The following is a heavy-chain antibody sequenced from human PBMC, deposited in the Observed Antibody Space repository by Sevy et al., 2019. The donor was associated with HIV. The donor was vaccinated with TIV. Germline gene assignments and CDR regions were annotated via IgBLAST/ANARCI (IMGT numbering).Heavy chain of an antibody. D-gene: IGHD3-22*01. J-gene: IGHJ4*02. Sequence: ASVKVSCKTSGYTFIKHPLSWVRQAPGQGLEWMGCIRTYNGKTKYAQKFQGRATMTTDTSTSTAYMELRSLRSDDTAVYYCARDSDGSGRYYLDYFDSWGQGTLVTVSS. CDR2: IRTYNGKT. CDR3: ARDSDGSGRYYLDYFDS. CDR1: GYTFIKHP. V-gene: IGHV1-18*01.